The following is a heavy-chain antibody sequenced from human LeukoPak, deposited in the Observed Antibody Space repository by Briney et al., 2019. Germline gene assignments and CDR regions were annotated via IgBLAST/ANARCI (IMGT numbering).Heavy chain of an antibody. J-gene: IGHJ5*02. CDR3: AREGYCSGGSCYTGVNWFDP. V-gene: IGHV1-69*01. CDR1: GFTFSSYA. D-gene: IGHD2-15*01. CDR2: IIPIFGTA. Sequence: GGSLRLSCAASGFTFSSYAISWVRQAPGQGLEWMGGIIPIFGTANYAQKFQGRVTITADESTSTAYMELSSLRSEDTAVYYCAREGYCSGGSCYTGVNWFDPWGQGTLVTVSS.